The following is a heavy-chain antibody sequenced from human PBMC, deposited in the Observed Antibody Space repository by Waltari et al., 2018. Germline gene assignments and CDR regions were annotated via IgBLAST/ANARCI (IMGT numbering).Heavy chain of an antibody. CDR3: AKDWAGYSSGWYAFDY. CDR2: ISGSGGST. D-gene: IGHD6-19*01. V-gene: IGHV3-23*01. CDR1: GFTFSSYA. J-gene: IGHJ4*02. Sequence: EVQLLESGGGLVQPGGSLRLSCAASGFTFSSYAMSWVRQAPGKGLEWVSAISGSGGSTYYADSVKGRFTISRDNSKNTLYLQMNSLRAEDTAVYYCAKDWAGYSSGWYAFDYWGQGTLVTVSS.